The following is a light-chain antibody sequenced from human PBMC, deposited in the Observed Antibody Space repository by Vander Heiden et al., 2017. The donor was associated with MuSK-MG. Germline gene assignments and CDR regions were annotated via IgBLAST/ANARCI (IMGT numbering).Light chain of an antibody. CDR1: RPTIGRGYD. CDR3: QSYDSSLSGVV. V-gene: IGLV1-40*01. J-gene: IGLJ2*01. CDR2: GNS. Sequence: QSVLTQPPSVSGAPGQRCASSCTGNRPTIGRGYDVHWYQQLPGTAPKLLIYGNSNRPSGVPDRFSGSKSGTSASLAITGLQAEDEADYYCQSYDSSLSGVVFGGGTKLTVL.